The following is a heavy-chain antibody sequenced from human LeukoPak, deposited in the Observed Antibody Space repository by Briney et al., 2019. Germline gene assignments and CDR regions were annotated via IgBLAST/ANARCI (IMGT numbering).Heavy chain of an antibody. D-gene: IGHD3-22*01. CDR3: AREADSPKGFHAVDI. CDR2: IYYIGNT. V-gene: IGHV4-59*01. J-gene: IGHJ3*02. Sequence: SETLSLTCTVSGGSISSYYWSWIRQPPGKGPEWIGFIYYIGNTNYSPSLKSRVTISVDTSKSQFSLKLTSVTAADTAVYYCAREADSPKGFHAVDIWGQGTMVSVSS. CDR1: GGSISSYY.